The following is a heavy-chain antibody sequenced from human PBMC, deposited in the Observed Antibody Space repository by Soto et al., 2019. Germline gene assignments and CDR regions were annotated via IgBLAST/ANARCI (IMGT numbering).Heavy chain of an antibody. Sequence: GSLRLSCAASGFSVSDNYMSWVRQAQGKGLEWISVIYSSGDTYYADSVKGMLTISRDNSRNTLYLQINDLRVVDTAIYYCARDPGYGRGVSFDPWGQGIPVTVSS. V-gene: IGHV3-66*01. CDR3: ARDPGYGRGVSFDP. CDR1: GFSVSDNY. D-gene: IGHD2-8*01. CDR2: IYSSGDT. J-gene: IGHJ5*02.